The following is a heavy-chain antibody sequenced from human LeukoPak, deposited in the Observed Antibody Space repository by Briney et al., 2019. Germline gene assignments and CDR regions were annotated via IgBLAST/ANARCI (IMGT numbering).Heavy chain of an antibody. V-gene: IGHV1-18*01. CDR3: ARASLRGDYSLGLMDV. CDR2: ISAYNGNT. CDR1: GYTFTSYG. Sequence: ASVKVSCKASGYTFTSYGISWVRQAPGQGLEWMGWISAYNGNTNYAQKLQGRVTTTTDTSTSTAYMELRSLRSDDTAVYYCARASLRGDYSLGLMDVWGKGTTVTVSS. J-gene: IGHJ6*03. D-gene: IGHD4-17*01.